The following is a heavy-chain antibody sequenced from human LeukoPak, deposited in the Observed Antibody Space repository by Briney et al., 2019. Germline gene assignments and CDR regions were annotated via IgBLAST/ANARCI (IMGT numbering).Heavy chain of an antibody. V-gene: IGHV3-48*02. CDR1: RFTFSNYK. CDR3: ASSGTYRFDY. J-gene: IGHJ4*02. Sequence: GGSVRLSCAASRFTFSNYKMNWVRQAPGKGLEWVAYISGTGRTTNYADSVKGRFTISRDNAKNSLYLQMNSLRDEDTAVYYCASSGTYRFDYWGQGTLVTVSS. D-gene: IGHD1-26*01. CDR2: ISGTGRTT.